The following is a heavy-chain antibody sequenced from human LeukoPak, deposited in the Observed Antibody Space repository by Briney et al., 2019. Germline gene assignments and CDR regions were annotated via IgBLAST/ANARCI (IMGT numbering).Heavy chain of an antibody. CDR3: ARDHNYYDSSGYYLL. D-gene: IGHD3-22*01. Sequence: GASVKVSCKASGYTFTGYYMHWVRQAPGQGLEWMGWINPNSGGTNYAQKFQGRVTMTRDTSISTAYMELSRLRSDDTAVYYCARDHNYYDSSGYYLLWGQRTLVTVSS. CDR1: GYTFTGYY. CDR2: INPNSGGT. J-gene: IGHJ4*02. V-gene: IGHV1-2*02.